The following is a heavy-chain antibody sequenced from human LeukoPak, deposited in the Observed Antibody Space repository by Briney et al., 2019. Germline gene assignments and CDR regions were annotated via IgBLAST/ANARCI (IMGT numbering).Heavy chain of an antibody. J-gene: IGHJ1*01. CDR1: GYTFSSYG. Sequence: ASVNVSCKASGYTFSSYGISWVRQAPGQGLEWMGIINPTGGSTTYAQKFQGRVTMTRDTSTSTVYMELSSLRSDDTAVYYCARGIAGGSSGWFAEYFQHWGQGTLVTVSS. CDR2: INPTGGST. V-gene: IGHV1-46*01. D-gene: IGHD6-19*01. CDR3: ARGIAGGSSGWFAEYFQH.